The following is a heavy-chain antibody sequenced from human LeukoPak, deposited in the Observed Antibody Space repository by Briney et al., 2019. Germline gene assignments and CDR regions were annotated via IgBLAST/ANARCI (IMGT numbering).Heavy chain of an antibody. D-gene: IGHD5-18*01. Sequence: AESLTLSCSVSGFTVSNYYMSWIRQAPGKGLEWVSYISSSSSYTNYADSVKGRFTISRDNAKNSLYLQMNSLRAEDTALYYCASTGWDTAMVAVDIWGQGTMVTVSS. CDR3: ASTGWDTAMVAVDI. CDR2: ISSSSSYT. V-gene: IGHV3-11*06. CDR1: GFTVSNYY. J-gene: IGHJ3*02.